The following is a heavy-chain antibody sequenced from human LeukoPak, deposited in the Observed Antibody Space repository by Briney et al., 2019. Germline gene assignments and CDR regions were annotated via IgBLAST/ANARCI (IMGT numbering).Heavy chain of an antibody. J-gene: IGHJ4*02. D-gene: IGHD3-10*01. V-gene: IGHV3-7*01. Sequence: PGGSLRLSCAVTGLTFSGYWVTWVRQAPGKGLEWVANIKQDASEKYYVESVKGRFAISRDNAKNPLYLQMNSLRAEDTAVYYCASYYYGSGTSLGYWGQGTLVTVSS. CDR1: GLTFSGYW. CDR3: ASYYYGSGTSLGY. CDR2: IKQDASEK.